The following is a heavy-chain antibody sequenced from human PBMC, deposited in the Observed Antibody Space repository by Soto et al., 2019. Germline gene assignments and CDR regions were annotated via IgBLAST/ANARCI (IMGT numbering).Heavy chain of an antibody. CDR2: ISYDGSNK. V-gene: IGHV3-30-3*01. D-gene: IGHD2-15*01. CDR3: ARDAGGVAAKSVYYYYYGMDV. CDR1: GFTFSSYA. J-gene: IGHJ6*02. Sequence: QVQLVESGGGVVQPGRSLRLSCAASGFTFSSYAMHWVRQAPGKGLEWVAVISYDGSNKYYADSVKGRFTISRDNSKNTLYLQMNSLRAEDTAVYYCARDAGGVAAKSVYYYYYGMDVWGQGTTVTVSS.